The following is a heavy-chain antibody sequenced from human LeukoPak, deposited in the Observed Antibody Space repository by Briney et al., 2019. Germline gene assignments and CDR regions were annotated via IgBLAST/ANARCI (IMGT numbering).Heavy chain of an antibody. CDR2: INHIGST. D-gene: IGHD3-22*01. Sequence: SETLSLTCAVYGGSFSGYFWSWIRQPPGKGLEWIGEINHIGSTNYNPSLKSRVTISVDTSKNQFSLKLSSVTAADTAVYYCARGLALWTPGPGHYSLAYWGQGTLVTVSS. J-gene: IGHJ4*02. CDR3: ARGLALWTPGPGHYSLAY. V-gene: IGHV4-34*01. CDR1: GGSFSGYF.